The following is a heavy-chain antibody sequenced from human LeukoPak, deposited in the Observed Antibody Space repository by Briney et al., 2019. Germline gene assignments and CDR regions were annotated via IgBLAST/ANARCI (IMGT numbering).Heavy chain of an antibody. CDR2: IYYSGST. V-gene: IGHV4-59*01. D-gene: IGHD3-3*01. J-gene: IGHJ4*02. CDR3: VRSDDFWSGYYGY. Sequence: PSETLSLTCTVSGGSISSYYWSWIRQPPGKGLEWIGYIYYSGSTNYNPSLKSRVTISLDTSNNQFSLRVTSVAAADTAVYYCVRSDDFWSGYYGYWGQGTLVTVSS. CDR1: GGSISSYY.